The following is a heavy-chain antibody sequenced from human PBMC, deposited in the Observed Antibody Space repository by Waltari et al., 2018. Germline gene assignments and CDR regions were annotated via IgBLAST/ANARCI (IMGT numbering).Heavy chain of an antibody. CDR2: IMGSAHET. CDR1: GFTFVNYY. CDR3: ANYGQVPSANGDY. D-gene: IGHD2-2*01. Sequence: EVQLLESGGGLVQPGGSLRLSCAASGFTFVNYYMSWVRQAPGKGLRWVSTIMGSAHETVSADPWKGRFTISRDNSKNTLYLQMNSLRAEDTAVYHCANYGQVPSANGDYWGQGTLVTVSS. J-gene: IGHJ4*02. V-gene: IGHV3-23*01.